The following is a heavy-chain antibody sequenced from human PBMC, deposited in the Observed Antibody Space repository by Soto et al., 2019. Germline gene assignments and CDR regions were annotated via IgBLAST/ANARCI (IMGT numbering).Heavy chain of an antibody. CDR2: ISYDGSNK. CDR3: AKGSPIVATITDY. D-gene: IGHD5-12*01. J-gene: IGHJ4*02. Sequence: GGSLRLSCAASGFTFSSYGMHWVRQAPGKGLEWVAVISYDGSNKYYADSVKGRFTISRDNSKNTLYLQMNSLRAEDTAVYYCAKGSPIVATITDYWGQGTLVTVSS. CDR1: GFTFSSYG. V-gene: IGHV3-30*18.